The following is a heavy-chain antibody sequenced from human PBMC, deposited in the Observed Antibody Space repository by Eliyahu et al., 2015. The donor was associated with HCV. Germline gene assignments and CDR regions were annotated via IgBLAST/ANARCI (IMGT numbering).Heavy chain of an antibody. CDR3: ARFSTVTKLDY. Sequence: QVTLRESGPALVKPTQTLTLTCTFSGFSLSTSGMCVIWIRQPPGRALEWLARIDWDDDKYYSTFLKTRLTISKDTSRNQVVLTMTNMDPVDTATYYCARFSTVTKLDYWGQGTLVTVSS. CDR2: IDWDDDK. J-gene: IGHJ4*02. CDR1: GFSLSTSGMC. D-gene: IGHD4-17*01. V-gene: IGHV2-70*15.